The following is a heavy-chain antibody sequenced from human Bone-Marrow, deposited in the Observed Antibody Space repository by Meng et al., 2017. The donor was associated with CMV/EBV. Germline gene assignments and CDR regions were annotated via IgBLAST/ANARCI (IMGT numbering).Heavy chain of an antibody. D-gene: IGHD2-15*01. CDR1: GGTFSSYA. Sequence: SVKVSCKASGGTFSSYAISWVRQAPGQGLEWMGGIIPIFGTANYAQKFQGRVTITRNTSISTAYMELSSLRSEDTAVYYCARGGTGILSTSFDPWGQGTLVTVSS. CDR3: ARGGTGILSTSFDP. J-gene: IGHJ5*02. V-gene: IGHV1-69*05. CDR2: IIPIFGTA.